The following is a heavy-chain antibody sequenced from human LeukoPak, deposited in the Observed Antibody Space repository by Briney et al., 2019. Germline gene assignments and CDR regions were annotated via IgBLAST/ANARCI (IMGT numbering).Heavy chain of an antibody. CDR1: GFTFSSYS. Sequence: PGGSLRLSCAASGFTFSSYSMNWVRQAPGKGLEWVSYISSSSSSTIYYADSVKGRFTISRDNARNSLCLQMNSLRAGDTAVYYCASLFWGGYYAFDYWGQGTLVTVSS. D-gene: IGHD3-3*01. CDR3: ASLFWGGYYAFDY. J-gene: IGHJ4*02. CDR2: ISSSSSSTI. V-gene: IGHV3-48*01.